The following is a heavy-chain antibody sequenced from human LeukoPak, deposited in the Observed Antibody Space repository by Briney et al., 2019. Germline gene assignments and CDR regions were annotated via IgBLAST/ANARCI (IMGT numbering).Heavy chain of an antibody. D-gene: IGHD3-3*01. CDR1: GGSISSTNYF. CDR2: IYYSGST. V-gene: IGHV4-39*07. Sequence: SETLSLTCSVSGGSISSTNYFWGWIRQPPGKGLEWIGTIYYSGSTYYNPSLKSRVTMSVDTSKNQFSLKLSSVTAADTAVYYCARVAIFPNYYYYMDVWGKGTTVTVSS. CDR3: ARVAIFPNYYYYMDV. J-gene: IGHJ6*03.